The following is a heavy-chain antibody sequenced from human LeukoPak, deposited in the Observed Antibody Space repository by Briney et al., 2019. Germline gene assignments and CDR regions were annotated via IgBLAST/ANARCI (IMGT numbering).Heavy chain of an antibody. Sequence: SQTLSLTCAVSGGSISSGGYSWSWIRQPPGKGLEWIGYIYHSGSTYYNPSLKSRVTISVDTSKNQFSLKLSSVTAADTAVYYCARGFGIVVVPAAPRNWFDPWGQGTLVTVSS. CDR2: IYHSGST. CDR3: ARGFGIVVVPAAPRNWFDP. V-gene: IGHV4-30-2*01. D-gene: IGHD2-2*01. J-gene: IGHJ5*02. CDR1: GGSISSGGYS.